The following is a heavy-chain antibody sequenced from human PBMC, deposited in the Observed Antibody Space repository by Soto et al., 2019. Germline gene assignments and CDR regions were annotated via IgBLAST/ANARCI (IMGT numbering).Heavy chain of an antibody. V-gene: IGHV3-23*01. Sequence: GGSLRLSCAASGFTFSSYAMSWVRQAPGKGLEWVSAISGSGGSTYYADSVKGRFTISRDNSKNTLYLQMNSLRAEDTAVYCCANDYVDYYYYYGMDVWGQGTTVTVSS. CDR2: ISGSGGST. J-gene: IGHJ6*02. CDR1: GFTFSSYA. D-gene: IGHD3-16*01. CDR3: ANDYVDYYYYYGMDV.